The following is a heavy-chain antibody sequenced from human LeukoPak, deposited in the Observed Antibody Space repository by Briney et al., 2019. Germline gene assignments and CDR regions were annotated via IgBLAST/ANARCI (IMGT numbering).Heavy chain of an antibody. CDR1: GGSFSGYT. CDR2: INHSGST. D-gene: IGHD3-3*01. CDR3: ASRLRFLEWYY. V-gene: IGHV4-34*01. Sequence: SETLSLTCAVYGGSFSGYTGTGFARPPGKGLEWIGEINHSGSTNYNPSLKSRVTIPVDTSKNQFSLKLSSVTAADTAVYYCASRLRFLEWYYWGQGTLVTVSS. J-gene: IGHJ4*02.